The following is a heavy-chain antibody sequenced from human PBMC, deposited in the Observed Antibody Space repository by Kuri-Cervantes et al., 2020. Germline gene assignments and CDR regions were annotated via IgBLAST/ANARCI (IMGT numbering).Heavy chain of an antibody. CDR3: AKLGDVVVAADVNWVHDAFDI. CDR2: ISYDGSNK. V-gene: IGHV3-30-3*02. D-gene: IGHD2-21*01. CDR1: GFTFSSYA. J-gene: IGHJ3*02. Sequence: GGSLRLSCAASGFTFSSYAMHWVRQAPGKGLEWVAVISYDGSNKYYADSVKGRFTISRDNSKNTPYLQMNSLRVEDTAVYYCAKLGDVVVAADVNWVHDAFDIWGQGTLVTVSS.